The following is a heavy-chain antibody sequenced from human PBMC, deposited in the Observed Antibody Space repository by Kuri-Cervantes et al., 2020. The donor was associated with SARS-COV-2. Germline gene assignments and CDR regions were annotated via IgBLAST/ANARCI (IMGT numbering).Heavy chain of an antibody. D-gene: IGHD2-8*02. CDR1: GGSISSGDYY. V-gene: IGHV4-30-4*01. CDR2: IYYSGST. Sequence: LRLSCTVPGGSISSGDYYWSWIRRPPGKGLEWIGYIYYSGSTYYNPSLKSRVTISVDTSKNQFSLKLSSVTAADTAVYYCARGLMGYCTGGVCPTRIDPWGQGTLVTVSS. J-gene: IGHJ5*02. CDR3: ARGLMGYCTGGVCPTRIDP.